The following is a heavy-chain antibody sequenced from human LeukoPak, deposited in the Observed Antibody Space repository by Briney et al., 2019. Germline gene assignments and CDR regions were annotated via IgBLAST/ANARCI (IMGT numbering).Heavy chain of an antibody. D-gene: IGHD6-19*01. CDR2: INTKSGGT. Sequence: ASVKVSCKASGYTFTGYCMHWVRQAPGQGLEWMGWINTKSGGTNYAQKFQGRVTMTRDTSISTTYMELSRLRSDDTAVYYCARDLGISGWYAPPLGYFDYWGQGTLVTVSS. V-gene: IGHV1-2*02. J-gene: IGHJ4*02. CDR1: GYTFTGYC. CDR3: ARDLGISGWYAPPLGYFDY.